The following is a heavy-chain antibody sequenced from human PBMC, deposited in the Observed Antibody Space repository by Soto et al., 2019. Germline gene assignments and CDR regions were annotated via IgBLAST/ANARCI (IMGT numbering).Heavy chain of an antibody. CDR3: ASHSSGYSYDWGNYYYGMDV. CDR2: IYYSGST. D-gene: IGHD3-22*01. V-gene: IGHV4-59*05. Sequence: PSETLSLTCTVSGGSISSYYWSWIRQPPGKGLEWIGSIYYSGSTYYNPSLKSRVTISVDTSKNQFSLKLSSVTAADTAVYYCASHSSGYSYDWGNYYYGMDVWGQGTTVTVSS. CDR1: GGSISSYY. J-gene: IGHJ6*02.